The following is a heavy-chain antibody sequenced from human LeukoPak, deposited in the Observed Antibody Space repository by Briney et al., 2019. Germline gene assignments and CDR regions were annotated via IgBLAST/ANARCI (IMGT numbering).Heavy chain of an antibody. V-gene: IGHV3-21*01. D-gene: IGHD2-2*01. CDR1: GFTFSSYS. CDR2: ISSSSSYI. CDR3: ARDLVVPATIISHYYYYGMDV. J-gene: IGHJ6*04. Sequence: KPGGSLRFSCAASGFTFSSYSMNWVRQAPGKGLEWVSSISSSSSYIYYADSVKGRFTISRDNAKNSLYLQMNSLRAEDTAVYYCARDLVVPATIISHYYYYGMDVWGKGTTVTVSS.